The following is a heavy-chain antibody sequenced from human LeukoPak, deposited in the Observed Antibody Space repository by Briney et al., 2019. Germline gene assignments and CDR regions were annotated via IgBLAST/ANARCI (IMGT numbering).Heavy chain of an antibody. CDR1: GFTFSSYS. V-gene: IGHV3-21*01. CDR2: ISSSSSYI. J-gene: IGHJ4*02. Sequence: GGSLRLSCAASGFTFSSYSMNWVRQAPGKGLEWVSSISSSSSYIYYADSVKGRFTISRDNAKNSLYLQMNSLRAEDTAVYYCASNPEYSRSEDFDYWGQGTLVTVSS. D-gene: IGHD6-6*01. CDR3: ASNPEYSRSEDFDY.